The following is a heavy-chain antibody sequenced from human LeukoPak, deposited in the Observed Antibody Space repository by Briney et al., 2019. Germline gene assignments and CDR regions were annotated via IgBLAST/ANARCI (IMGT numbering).Heavy chain of an antibody. CDR2: IYSSGST. CDR1: GGSISSYY. CDR3: ARGGWSLDY. D-gene: IGHD6-19*01. V-gene: IGHV4-59*01. Sequence: PSETLSLTCTVSGGSISSYYWSWIWQPPGKGLEWIGYIYSSGSTDYNPSLKSRVTMSVDTSKNQFSLKLSSVTAADTAVYYCARGGWSLDYWGQGTLVTVSS. J-gene: IGHJ4*02.